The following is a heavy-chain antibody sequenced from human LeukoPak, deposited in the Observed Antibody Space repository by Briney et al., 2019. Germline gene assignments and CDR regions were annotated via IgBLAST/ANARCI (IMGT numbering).Heavy chain of an antibody. J-gene: IGHJ4*02. Sequence: GGSLRLSCAASGFTFDDYGMSWVRQAPGKGLEWVSGINWNGGSTGYADSVKGRFTISRDNAKNSLYLQMSSLRAEDTALYYCARRQDNDFWSGYSSYYFDYWGQGTLVTVSS. CDR3: ARRQDNDFWSGYSSYYFDY. V-gene: IGHV3-20*04. CDR1: GFTFDDYG. D-gene: IGHD3-3*01. CDR2: INWNGGST.